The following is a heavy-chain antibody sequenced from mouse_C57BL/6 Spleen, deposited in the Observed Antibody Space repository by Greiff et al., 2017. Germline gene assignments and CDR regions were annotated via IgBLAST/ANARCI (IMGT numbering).Heavy chain of an antibody. Sequence: VQLKQSGPGLVKPSQSLSLTCSVTGYSITSGYYWNWLRQFPGNKLEWMGYIRYDGSNNYNQSLKNRISITRDTSKNQCFLKLNSVTTEDTATYYGAREITTVDYWYFDVWGTGTTVTVSS. D-gene: IGHD1-1*01. CDR1: GYSITSGYY. CDR2: IRYDGSN. CDR3: AREITTVDYWYFDV. V-gene: IGHV3-6*01. J-gene: IGHJ1*03.